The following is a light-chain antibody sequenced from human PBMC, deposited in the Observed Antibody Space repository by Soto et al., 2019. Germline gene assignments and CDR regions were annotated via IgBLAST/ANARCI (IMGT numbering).Light chain of an antibody. J-gene: IGLJ2*01. CDR3: SSYISSSTLV. CDR2: DVN. CDR1: SSDVGGYNY. V-gene: IGLV2-14*01. Sequence: QSVLTQPASVSGSPGQSITISCTGTSSDVGGYNYVSWYQQHPGKAPKLMIYDVNNRPSGVSNRFSGSSSGSTASLTISGLQAEDEADYYCSSYISSSTLVFGGGTKLTVL.